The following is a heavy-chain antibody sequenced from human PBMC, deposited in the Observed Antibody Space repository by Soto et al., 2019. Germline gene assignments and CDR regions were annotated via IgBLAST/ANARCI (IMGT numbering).Heavy chain of an antibody. CDR2: IIPIFGRP. J-gene: IGHJ4*02. CDR3: AREGSGYNF. CDR1: GGTFSSYA. V-gene: IGHV1-69*13. D-gene: IGHD5-12*01. Sequence: SVKVSCKASGGTFSSYAISWVRQAPGQGLEWMGGIIPIFGRPNYAQRFRGRLTITADESTSTGYMELISLRSDDTAVYYCAREGSGYNFWGQGTQVTVSS.